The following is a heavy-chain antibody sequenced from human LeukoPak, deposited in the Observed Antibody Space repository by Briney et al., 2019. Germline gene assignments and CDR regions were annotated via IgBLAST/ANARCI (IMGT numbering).Heavy chain of an antibody. CDR2: ISWNSGST. Sequence: PGGSLRLSCAASGFTFDDYAMHWVRQAPGKGLEWVSGISWNSGSTGYADSVKGRFTISRDNAKNSLYLQMNSLRAEDMALYYCAKDMSSSWYSALFDYWGQGTLVTVSS. J-gene: IGHJ4*02. CDR3: AKDMSSSWYSALFDY. CDR1: GFTFDDYA. V-gene: IGHV3-9*03. D-gene: IGHD6-13*01.